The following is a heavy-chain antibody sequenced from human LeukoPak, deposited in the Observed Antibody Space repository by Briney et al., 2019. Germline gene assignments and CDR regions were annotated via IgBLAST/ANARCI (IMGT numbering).Heavy chain of an antibody. J-gene: IGHJ4*02. CDR2: INPSGGST. D-gene: IGHD6-13*01. Sequence: GASVKVSCKASGYTFTSYYIHWVRQAPGEGLEWMGIINPSGGSTSYAQKFQGRVTMTTDTSTSTAYMELRSLRSDDTAVYYCARDRGASSWYLDYWGQGTLVTVSS. V-gene: IGHV1-46*01. CDR1: GYTFTSYY. CDR3: ARDRGASSWYLDY.